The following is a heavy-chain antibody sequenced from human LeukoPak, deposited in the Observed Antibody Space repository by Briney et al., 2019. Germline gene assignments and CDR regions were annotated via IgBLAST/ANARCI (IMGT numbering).Heavy chain of an antibody. CDR1: GFTFSNSA. CDR2: ISGSGGST. J-gene: IGHJ4*02. V-gene: IGHV3-23*01. Sequence: PGGSLRLSCAASGFTFSNSAMNWVRQAPGKGLEWVSAISGSGGSTYYADSVKGRFTVSRDNSKNTLYLQMNSLRAEDTAVYYCAKVAKYYYGSETYYFFEHWGQGTPVTASS. D-gene: IGHD3-10*01. CDR3: AKVAKYYYGSETYYFFEH.